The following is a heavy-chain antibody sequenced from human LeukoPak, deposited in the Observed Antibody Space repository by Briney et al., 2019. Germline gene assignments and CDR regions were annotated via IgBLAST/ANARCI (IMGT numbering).Heavy chain of an antibody. CDR1: GFTFTKYA. CDR2: IGGSGTKT. Sequence: GGSLRLSCAASGFTFTKYAMSWVRQAAGKGLEWVSAIGGSGTKTFYAESVKGRFTISRDNSKNTLYLQMNSLRAEDTAVYYCAKDRYRYYYDSSGYIHFDYWGQGTLVTVSS. V-gene: IGHV3-23*01. D-gene: IGHD3-22*01. CDR3: AKDRYRYYYDSSGYIHFDY. J-gene: IGHJ4*02.